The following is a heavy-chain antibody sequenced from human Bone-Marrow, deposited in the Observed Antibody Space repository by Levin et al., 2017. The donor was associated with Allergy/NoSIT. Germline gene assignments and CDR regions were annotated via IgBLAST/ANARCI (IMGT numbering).Heavy chain of an antibody. CDR1: GYTFTDYY. J-gene: IGHJ6*02. CDR2: INPNSGGT. D-gene: IGHD2-2*01. V-gene: IGHV1-2*02. CDR3: TRDHCSSPSCYENVYYGMDV. Sequence: ASVKVSCKASGYTFTDYYMHWVRQAPGQGLEWMGWINPNSGGTEYAQKFQGRVTMTRDTSISTAYMELTRLTSDDTAVYYCTRDHCSSPSCYENVYYGMDVWGQGTTVTVSS.